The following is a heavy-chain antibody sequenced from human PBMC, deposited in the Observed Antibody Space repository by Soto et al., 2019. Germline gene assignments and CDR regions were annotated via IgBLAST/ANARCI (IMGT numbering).Heavy chain of an antibody. CDR3: ARQKGHDILTGYPEYYFDY. D-gene: IGHD3-9*01. J-gene: IGHJ4*02. CDR2: IIPIFGTA. V-gene: IGHV1-69*13. CDR1: GGTFSSYA. Sequence: GASVKVSCKASGGTFSSYAISWVRQAPGQGLEWMGGIIPIFGTANYAQKFQGRVTITADESTSTAYMELSSLRSEDTAVYYCARQKGHDILTGYPEYYFDYWGQGTLVTVSS.